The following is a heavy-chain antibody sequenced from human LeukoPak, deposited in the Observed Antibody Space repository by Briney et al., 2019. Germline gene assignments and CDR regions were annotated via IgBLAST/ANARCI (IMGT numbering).Heavy chain of an antibody. CDR2: ISAYNGNT. V-gene: IGHV1-18*01. Sequence: ASVKVSCKASGYTFTSYGISCVRQAPGQGLEWMGWISAYNGNTKYAQKLQGRATMTTDTSTSTAYMELRSLRSDDTAVYYCARDVMITFGGVIVIRYFDYWGQGTLVTVSS. CDR3: ARDVMITFGGVIVIRYFDY. CDR1: GYTFTSYG. D-gene: IGHD3-16*02. J-gene: IGHJ4*02.